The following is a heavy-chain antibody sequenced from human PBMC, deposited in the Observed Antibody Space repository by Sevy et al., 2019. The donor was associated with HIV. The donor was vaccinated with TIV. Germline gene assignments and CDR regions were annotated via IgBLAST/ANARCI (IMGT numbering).Heavy chain of an antibody. Sequence: ASVNVSCKSSGYKFTGYYIHWVRQAPGQGLEWMGWINTNSDGRESAQKFQGRVTMTRDTSVSTVHMELRGLRSDDTAIYYCARDQEFCSTTTCYAGPDHWGQGTLVTVSS. CDR2: INTNSDGR. D-gene: IGHD2-2*01. J-gene: IGHJ4*02. V-gene: IGHV1-2*02. CDR3: ARDQEFCSTTTCYAGPDH. CDR1: GYKFTGYY.